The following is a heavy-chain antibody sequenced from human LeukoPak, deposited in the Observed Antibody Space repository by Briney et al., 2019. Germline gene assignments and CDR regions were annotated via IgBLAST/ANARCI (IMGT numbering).Heavy chain of an antibody. CDR3: ARSYDFWSGVDAFDI. D-gene: IGHD3-3*01. V-gene: IGHV4-39*07. J-gene: IGHJ3*02. CDR1: GGSISSNSYY. CDR2: IYYSGST. Sequence: SETLSLTCTVSGGSISSNSYYWGWIRQPPGKGLQWIGSIYYSGSTYYNPSLKSRVTISVDTSKNQFSLKLSSVTAADTAVYYCARSYDFWSGVDAFDIWGQGTMVTVSS.